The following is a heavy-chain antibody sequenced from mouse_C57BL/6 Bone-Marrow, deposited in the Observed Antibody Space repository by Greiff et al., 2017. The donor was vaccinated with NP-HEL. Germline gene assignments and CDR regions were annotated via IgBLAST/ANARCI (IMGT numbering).Heavy chain of an antibody. D-gene: IGHD1-1*01. V-gene: IGHV1-85*01. Sequence: QVQLQQSGPELVKPGASVKLSCKASGYTFTSYDINWVKQRPGQGLEWIGWIYPRAGSTKYNEKFKSKATLTVDKSSSTAYMQLSSLTSEDSAVYYCARFYYGSSGEYYFDYWGQGTTLTVSS. CDR3: ARFYYGSSGEYYFDY. CDR1: GYTFTSYD. CDR2: IYPRAGST. J-gene: IGHJ2*01.